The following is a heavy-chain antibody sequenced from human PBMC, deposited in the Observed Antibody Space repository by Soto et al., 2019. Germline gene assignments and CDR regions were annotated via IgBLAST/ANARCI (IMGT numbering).Heavy chain of an antibody. V-gene: IGHV4-30-2*06. Sequence: PWETLSPTCSAYRVTMSYQAYSWDCFGQSPGNRLEWLGYISLLETTSYPPSFWCRLSLSIDRTRNQLLLSLSSMTAAEKAVYYCVRGGCYDSFDFWGQGIQVTVSS. CDR2: ISLLETT. CDR3: VRGGCYDSFDF. CDR1: RVTMSYQAYS. J-gene: IGHJ4*02. D-gene: IGHD3-22*01.